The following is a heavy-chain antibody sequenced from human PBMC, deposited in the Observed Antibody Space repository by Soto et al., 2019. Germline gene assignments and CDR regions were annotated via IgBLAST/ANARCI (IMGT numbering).Heavy chain of an antibody. Sequence: QVQLVQSGAEVKKPGASVKVSCKASGYTFTSYAMHWVRQAPGQRLEWMGWINAGNGNTKDSQKFQGRVTITRDTSASTAYMELSSLRSEDTAVYYCASSIRLAGDYWGQGTLVTVSS. CDR1: GYTFTSYA. J-gene: IGHJ4*02. CDR3: ASSIRLAGDY. V-gene: IGHV1-3*01. CDR2: INAGNGNT.